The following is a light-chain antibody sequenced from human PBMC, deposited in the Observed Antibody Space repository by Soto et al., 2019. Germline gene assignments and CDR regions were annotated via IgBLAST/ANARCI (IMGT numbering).Light chain of an antibody. Sequence: EIVLTQSPDTLSLSPGERATLSCRASQSVSSSYLAWYQQKPGQAPRLLIYGASSRATGIPDRFSGSGSGTDFTLTISSLEPADFGIYYCQQRHNWPITFGQGTRLEIK. CDR1: QSVSSSY. V-gene: IGKV3D-20*02. J-gene: IGKJ5*01. CDR3: QQRHNWPIT. CDR2: GAS.